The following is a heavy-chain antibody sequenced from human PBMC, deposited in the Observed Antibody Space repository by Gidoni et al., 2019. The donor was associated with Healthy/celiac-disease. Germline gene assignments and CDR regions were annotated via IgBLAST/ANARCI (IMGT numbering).Heavy chain of an antibody. Sequence: QVQLVQSGAEVKKPGASVKVSCKDSGYTFTSYGISWVRQAPGQGLEWMGWINAYNGNTNYAQKPQGRVTMTTDTSTSTAYMELRSLRSDDTSVYYCARGIMGATTVYYMDVWGKGTTVTVSS. J-gene: IGHJ6*03. CDR3: ARGIMGATTVYYMDV. CDR1: GYTFTSYG. V-gene: IGHV1-18*04. D-gene: IGHD1-26*01. CDR2: INAYNGNT.